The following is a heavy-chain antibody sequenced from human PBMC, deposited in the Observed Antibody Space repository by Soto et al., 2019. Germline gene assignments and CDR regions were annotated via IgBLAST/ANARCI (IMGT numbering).Heavy chain of an antibody. CDR2: INAGNGNT. CDR3: ARDAPGSRADSSSWYFDY. Sequence: GASVKVSCKTSGYSFTDYKLHWVRQAPGQGLEWMGWINAGNGNTKYSQKFQGRVTITRDTSASTAYMELSSLRSEDTAVYYCARDAPGSRADSSSWYFDYSGQGSLDIVSS. CDR1: GYSFTDYK. V-gene: IGHV1-3*01. J-gene: IGHJ4*02. D-gene: IGHD6-13*01.